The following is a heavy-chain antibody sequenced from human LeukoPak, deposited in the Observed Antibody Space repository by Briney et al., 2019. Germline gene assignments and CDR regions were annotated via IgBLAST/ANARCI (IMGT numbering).Heavy chain of an antibody. Sequence: SETLSLTCAVYGGSFSGYYWTWIRQPPGKGLEWIGQINHSGSTNYNPSLKSRVTISVDTSKNQFSLKLSSATAADTALYYCARTGGSFYFYYYMDVWGKGTTVTVSS. V-gene: IGHV4-34*01. J-gene: IGHJ6*03. CDR3: ARTGGSFYFYYYMDV. CDR1: GGSFSGYY. D-gene: IGHD1-26*01. CDR2: INHSGST.